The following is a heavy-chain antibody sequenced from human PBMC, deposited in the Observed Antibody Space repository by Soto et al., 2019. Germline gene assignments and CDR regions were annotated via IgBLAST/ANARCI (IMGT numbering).Heavy chain of an antibody. CDR1: GGSISSSSYY. Sequence: QLQLQESGPGLVKPSETLSLTCTVSGGSISSSSYYWGWIRQPPGKGLEWIGSIYYSGSTYYNPSLKSRVTISVDTSKHQFSLKLSAVTAADTAVYYCASLHPYDYGDYEWFDPWGQGTLVTVSS. J-gene: IGHJ5*02. V-gene: IGHV4-39*01. CDR3: ASLHPYDYGDYEWFDP. D-gene: IGHD4-17*01. CDR2: IYYSGST.